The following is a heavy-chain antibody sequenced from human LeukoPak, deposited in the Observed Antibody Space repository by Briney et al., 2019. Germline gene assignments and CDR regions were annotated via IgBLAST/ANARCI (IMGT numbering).Heavy chain of an antibody. D-gene: IGHD2-2*01. J-gene: IGHJ5*02. Sequence: PGGSLRLSCTVSGFTVSTNSMSWVRQAPGKGLEWVANIKQDGTEKYYVDSVKGRFTISRDNAKNSLYLQMNSLRAEDTAVYYCAREFRRYCSSTSCYPNWFDPWGQGTLVTVSS. CDR2: IKQDGTEK. V-gene: IGHV3-7*03. CDR1: GFTVSTNS. CDR3: AREFRRYCSSTSCYPNWFDP.